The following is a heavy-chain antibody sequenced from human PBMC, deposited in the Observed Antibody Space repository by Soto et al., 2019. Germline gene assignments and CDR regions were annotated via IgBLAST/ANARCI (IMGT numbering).Heavy chain of an antibody. J-gene: IGHJ4*02. V-gene: IGHV3-23*01. D-gene: IGHD2-2*01. Sequence: RGSLTLSSVASGFTFSTYAITWFCQAPGKGLEWVSTISGSGDSTYYANSVKGRFTISRDNSRNTLDLQMNSLRVEDTAVYYCAKGGEGSCSKTSCLYFSDYWGQGTLVTVSS. CDR1: GFTFSTYA. CDR3: AKGGEGSCSKTSCLYFSDY. CDR2: ISGSGDST.